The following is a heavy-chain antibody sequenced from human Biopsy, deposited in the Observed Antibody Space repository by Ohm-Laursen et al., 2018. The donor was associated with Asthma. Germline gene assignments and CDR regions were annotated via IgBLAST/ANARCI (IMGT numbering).Heavy chain of an antibody. Sequence: RSLRLSCAASGFNFHNYGMNWVRRAPGKGLEWVAQILFDGRKINYPDSVKGRFTISRDNSKNMVYLQMNSLRPEDTAVYYCAKDRVAGRSYYFDYWGQGSLVYVSS. CDR1: GFNFHNYG. D-gene: IGHD6-13*01. CDR3: AKDRVAGRSYYFDY. V-gene: IGHV3-30*18. J-gene: IGHJ4*02. CDR2: ILFDGRKI.